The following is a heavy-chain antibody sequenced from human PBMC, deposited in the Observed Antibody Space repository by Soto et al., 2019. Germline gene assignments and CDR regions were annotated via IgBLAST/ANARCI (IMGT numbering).Heavy chain of an antibody. J-gene: IGHJ4*02. D-gene: IGHD4-17*01. CDR3: ARNGDPPLFDY. V-gene: IGHV1-69*13. Sequence: GASVKVSCKASGGTFSSYAISWVRQAPGQGLEWMGGITPIFGTANYAQKFQGRVTITADESTSTAYMELSSLRSEDTAVYYCARNGDPPLFDYWGQGTLVTVSS. CDR1: GGTFSSYA. CDR2: ITPIFGTA.